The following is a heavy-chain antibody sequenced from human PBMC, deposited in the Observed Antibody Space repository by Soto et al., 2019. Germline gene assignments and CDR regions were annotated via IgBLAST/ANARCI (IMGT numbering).Heavy chain of an antibody. Sequence: SETLSLTCTVSGGSISSGDYYWSWIRQPPGKGLEWIGYIYYSGSTYYNPSLKSRVTISADTSKNQFSLKLSSVTAADTAVYYCARDTMEPVGSYYYGMDVWGQGTTVTVS. J-gene: IGHJ6*02. V-gene: IGHV4-30-4*01. CDR3: ARDTMEPVGSYYYGMDV. CDR1: GGSISSGDYY. CDR2: IYYSGST. D-gene: IGHD1-1*01.